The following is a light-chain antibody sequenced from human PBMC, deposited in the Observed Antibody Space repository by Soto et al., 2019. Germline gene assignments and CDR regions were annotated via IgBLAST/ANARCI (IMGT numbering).Light chain of an antibody. Sequence: AIRMTQSPSSFSASTGDRVTITCRASQGISSYLAWYQQKPGKAPKLLISAASTLQSGVPSRFSGSGSGTDFTLPISCLQSEDFATYYCQQYYSYPHTFGQGTKVEIK. J-gene: IGKJ1*01. V-gene: IGKV1-8*01. CDR1: QGISSY. CDR2: AAS. CDR3: QQYYSYPHT.